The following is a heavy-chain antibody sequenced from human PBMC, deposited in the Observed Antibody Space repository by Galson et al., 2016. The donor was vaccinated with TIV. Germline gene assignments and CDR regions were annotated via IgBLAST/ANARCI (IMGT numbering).Heavy chain of an antibody. CDR2: ISSSETT. V-gene: IGHV3-11*01. D-gene: IGHD6-13*01. J-gene: IGHJ4*02. CDR1: GFSFSDYY. CDR3: ARSLGISAADLDH. Sequence: SLRLSCAASGFSFSDYYMSWIRQAPGKGLEWVAHISSSETTYNTDAVKGRFTISRDNAKNSLILQMNSLRIEDTGVYYCARSLGISAADLDHWGQGTLVTVSS.